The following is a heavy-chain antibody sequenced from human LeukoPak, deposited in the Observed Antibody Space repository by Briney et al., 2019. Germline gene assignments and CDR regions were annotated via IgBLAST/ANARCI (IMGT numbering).Heavy chain of an antibody. CDR2: ISGSGGST. V-gene: IGHV3-23*01. CDR3: AKDLGAWYFAWSWNWFDP. Sequence: GGSLRLSCAASGFTFSSYAMSWVRQAPGKGLEWVSAISGSGGSTYYADSVKGRFTISRDNSKNTLYLQMNSLRAEDTAVYYCAKDLGAWYFAWSWNWFDPWGQGTLVTVSS. J-gene: IGHJ5*02. D-gene: IGHD3-9*01. CDR1: GFTFSSYA.